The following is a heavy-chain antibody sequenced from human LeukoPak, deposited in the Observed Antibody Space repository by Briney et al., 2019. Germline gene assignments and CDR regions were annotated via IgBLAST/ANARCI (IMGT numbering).Heavy chain of an antibody. Sequence: GGSLRLSCVASGFNFNTYAMHWVRQAPGQGLEWVAFMRPDGRDRFYADSVKGRFTISRDNPKNTLYLQMDSLRPEDTAMYYCTREGDFDYWGQGTLVTVSS. V-gene: IGHV3-30*02. D-gene: IGHD1-26*01. CDR2: MRPDGRDR. CDR1: GFNFNTYA. J-gene: IGHJ4*02. CDR3: TREGDFDY.